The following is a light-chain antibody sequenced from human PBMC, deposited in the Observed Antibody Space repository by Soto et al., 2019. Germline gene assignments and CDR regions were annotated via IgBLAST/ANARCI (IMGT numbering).Light chain of an antibody. CDR1: QGTGNA. CDR2: GAS. Sequence: IQLTQSPSSLSLSAGDRVTISCRASQGTGNALGWYQQKPARPPKVLIYGASKLQSGVPPRFSGGGSGTDFTLAISSLKPEDSATNTCRQKINFPSTFGLGTRWIS. J-gene: IGKJ1*01. V-gene: IGKV1-6*01. CDR3: RQKINFPST.